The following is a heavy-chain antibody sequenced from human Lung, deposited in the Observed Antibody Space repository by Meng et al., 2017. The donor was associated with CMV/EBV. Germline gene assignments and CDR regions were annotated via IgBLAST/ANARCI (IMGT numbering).Heavy chain of an antibody. D-gene: IGHD2-2*01. CDR1: GYSFTTYV. V-gene: IGHV1-3*01. Sequence: QVELLQSVAEVKKPGASVKVSCKASGYSFTTYVMHWVRQAPGQRLEWMGWINAGNGNTKYSEKFQSRVTITRDTAASTAYMELSSLRSEDTAVYYCARTGCSSSSCYDYWGQGTLVTVSS. J-gene: IGHJ4*02. CDR2: INAGNGNT. CDR3: ARTGCSSSSCYDY.